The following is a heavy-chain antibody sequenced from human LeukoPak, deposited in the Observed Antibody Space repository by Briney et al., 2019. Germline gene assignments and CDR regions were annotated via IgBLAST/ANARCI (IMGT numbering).Heavy chain of an antibody. CDR1: GFTFSNYD. CDR3: ATPRAMSTRDFDH. Sequence: PGGSLRLSCAASGFTFSNYDMTWVRQAPGRGLEWVSGISGSGGATYSADSVKGRLTISRDNSKNMLYLQMNSLRAEDTAVYYCATPRAMSTRDFDHWGQGTLVTVSS. CDR2: ISGSGGAT. V-gene: IGHV3-23*01. D-gene: IGHD1-1*01. J-gene: IGHJ4*02.